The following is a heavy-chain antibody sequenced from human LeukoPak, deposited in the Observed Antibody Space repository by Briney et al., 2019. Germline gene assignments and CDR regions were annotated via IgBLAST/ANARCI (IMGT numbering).Heavy chain of an antibody. CDR1: GGSFSNYY. D-gene: IGHD1-7*01. CDR3: ARRWNYGRNYYIDV. J-gene: IGHJ6*03. CDR2: INDSGRT. Sequence: PSETLSLTCAVYGGSFSNYYWSGIRQPPGKGREWIGEINDSGRTNYNPSLMRLATLSVDTHKKQFSLRLTSVTATDTAVYYCARRWNYGRNYYIDVWGKGATVSVSS. V-gene: IGHV4-34*01.